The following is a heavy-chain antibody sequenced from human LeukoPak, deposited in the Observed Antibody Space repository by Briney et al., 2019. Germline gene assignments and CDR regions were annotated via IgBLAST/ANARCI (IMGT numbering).Heavy chain of an antibody. D-gene: IGHD1-26*01. CDR1: GGSISSSSYY. CDR2: IYYSGST. V-gene: IGHV4-39*01. CDR3: ARPQPSGSLGYFDY. Sequence: PSETLSLTCTVSGGSISSSSYYWGWIRQPPGKGLEWTGSIYYSGSTYYNPSLKSRVTISVDTSKNQFSLKLSSVTAADTAVYYCARPQPSGSLGYFDYWGQGTLVTVSS. J-gene: IGHJ4*02.